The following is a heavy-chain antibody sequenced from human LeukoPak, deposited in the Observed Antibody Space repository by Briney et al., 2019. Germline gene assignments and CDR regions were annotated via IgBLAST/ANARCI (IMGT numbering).Heavy chain of an antibody. CDR2: ISGSGGST. CDR1: GFTFSNSG. Sequence: GGSLRLSCAASGFTFSNSGMSWVRQAPGKGLECVSAISGSGGSTYYADSVKGRFTISRDNSKNTLYLQMNSLRAEGTAVYYCAKDRQYSSSYYFDYWGQGTLVTVSS. V-gene: IGHV3-23*01. J-gene: IGHJ4*02. CDR3: AKDRQYSSSYYFDY. D-gene: IGHD6-6*01.